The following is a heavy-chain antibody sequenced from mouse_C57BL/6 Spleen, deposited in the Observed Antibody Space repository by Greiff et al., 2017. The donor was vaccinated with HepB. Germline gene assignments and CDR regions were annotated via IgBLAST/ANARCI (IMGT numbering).Heavy chain of an antibody. Sequence: VQLQQSGTVLARPGASVKMSCKTSGYTFTSYWMHWVKQRPGQGLEWIGAIYPGNSDTSYNQKFKGKAKLTAVTSASTAYMELSSLTNEDSAVYYWTRELGRRGYFDVWGTGTTVTVSS. CDR1: GYTFTSYW. CDR3: TRELGRRGYFDV. CDR2: IYPGNSDT. D-gene: IGHD4-1*01. V-gene: IGHV1-5*01. J-gene: IGHJ1*03.